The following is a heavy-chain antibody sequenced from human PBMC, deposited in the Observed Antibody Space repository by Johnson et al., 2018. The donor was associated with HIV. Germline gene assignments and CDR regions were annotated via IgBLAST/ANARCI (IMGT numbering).Heavy chain of an antibody. CDR2: ISSSGDST. J-gene: IGHJ3*02. Sequence: VQVVESGGGVVRPGGSLRLSCAASGFTFDDYGMSWVRQAPGKGLEWVSGISSSGDSTYYADSVKGRFTISRDNSKNSLYLQMNSLRAEDTAVYYCARDAQPLSTFDIGGQGTMVTVSS. V-gene: IGHV3-20*04. CDR3: ARDAQPLSTFDI. D-gene: IGHD1-1*01. CDR1: GFTFDDYG.